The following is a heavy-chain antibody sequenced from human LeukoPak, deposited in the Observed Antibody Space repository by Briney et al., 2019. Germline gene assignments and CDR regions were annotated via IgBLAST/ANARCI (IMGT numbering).Heavy chain of an antibody. CDR1: GFSFCSYA. D-gene: IGHD2-15*01. J-gene: IGHJ4*02. CDR2: IIDNGGGT. CDR3: AKERSTVGTPLFDN. Sequence: GGCLRLSCAAAGFSFCSYAMSWGRQAPGGGRGWGSGIIDNGGGTYYGDSVKGRVTISRDNSKNMLYLQMNGLRAEDTALYYCAKERSTVGTPLFDNWGQGILVTVSS. V-gene: IGHV3-23*01.